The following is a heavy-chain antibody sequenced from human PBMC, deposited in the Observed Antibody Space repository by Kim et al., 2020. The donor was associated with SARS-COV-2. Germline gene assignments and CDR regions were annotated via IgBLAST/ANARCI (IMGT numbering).Heavy chain of an antibody. V-gene: IGHV3-7*01. J-gene: IGHJ4*02. CDR3: ARFGVEAGLDF. Sequence: KAYADVAKGRFSISRDNAKNSLSLQLNSLRAEDTAVYYCARFGVEAGLDFWAQGTLVTVSS. D-gene: IGHD2-8*01. CDR2: K.